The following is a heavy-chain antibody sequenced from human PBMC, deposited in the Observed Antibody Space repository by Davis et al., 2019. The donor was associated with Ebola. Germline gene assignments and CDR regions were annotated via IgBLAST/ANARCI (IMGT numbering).Heavy chain of an antibody. V-gene: IGHV3-74*01. CDR1: GFTFSSYW. D-gene: IGHD6-25*01. CDR3: ARHAAPYGMDV. J-gene: IGHJ6*02. Sequence: GESLKISCAASGFTFSSYWIHWVRQAPGNGLVWVSRINSDGTSTSYADSVKGRFTISRDNAKNTLYLQMNSLRAEDTAVYYCARHAAPYGMDVWGQGTTVTVSS. CDR2: INSDGTST.